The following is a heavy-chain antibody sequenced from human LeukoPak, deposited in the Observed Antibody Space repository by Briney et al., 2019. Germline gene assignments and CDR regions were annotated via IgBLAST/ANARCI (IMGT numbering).Heavy chain of an antibody. V-gene: IGHV4-34*01. D-gene: IGHD3-3*01. J-gene: IGHJ4*02. CDR3: ARGPRDDFWSGYYNPDFDY. CDR1: GGSFSGYY. CDR2: INHSGST. Sequence: SETLSLTCAVYGGSFSGYYWSWIRQPPGKGLEWIGEINHSGSTNYNPSLKGRVTISVDTSKNQFSLKLSSVAAADTAVYYCARGPRDDFWSGYYNPDFDYWGQGTLVTVSS.